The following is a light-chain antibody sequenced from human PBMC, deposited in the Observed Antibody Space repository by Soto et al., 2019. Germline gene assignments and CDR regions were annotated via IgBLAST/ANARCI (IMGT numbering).Light chain of an antibody. CDR1: SSDVGGYNY. J-gene: IGLJ3*02. CDR2: DVS. Sequence: QSAVTQPRSVSGSPGQSVTISCTGTSSDVGGYNYVSWYQQHPGKAPKLMIYDVSKRPSGVPDRFSGSKSGNTASLTISGLQAEDEADYYCCSYAGSYPWVFGGGTQLTVL. CDR3: CSYAGSYPWV. V-gene: IGLV2-11*01.